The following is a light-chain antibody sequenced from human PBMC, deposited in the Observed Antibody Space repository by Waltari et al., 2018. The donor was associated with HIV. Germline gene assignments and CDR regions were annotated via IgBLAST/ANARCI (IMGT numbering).Light chain of an antibody. CDR2: DVS. CDR3: CSYAGSSTYV. V-gene: IGLV2-11*01. Sequence: QSALTQPRSVSGSPGQSVTISCTGTSRDVGGYNYVSWYKQHPGKAPKLMIYDVSKRPSGVPDRFSGSKSGNTASLTISGLQAEDEADYYCCSYAGSSTYVFGTGTKVTVL. CDR1: SRDVGGYNY. J-gene: IGLJ1*01.